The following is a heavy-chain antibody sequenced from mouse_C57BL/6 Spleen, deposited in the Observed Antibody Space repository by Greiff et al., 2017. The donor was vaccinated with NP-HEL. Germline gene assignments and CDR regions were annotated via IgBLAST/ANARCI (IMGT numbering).Heavy chain of an antibody. Sequence: EVQRVESGGGLVQPKGSLKLSCAASGFSFNTYAMNWVRQAPGKGLEWVARRRSKSNNYATYYADSVKDRFTISRDDSESMLYLQMNNLKTEDTAMYYCVREGTGTRVFDYWGQGTTLTVSS. CDR3: VREGTGTRVFDY. CDR1: GFSFNTYA. D-gene: IGHD4-1*01. J-gene: IGHJ2*01. V-gene: IGHV10-1*01. CDR2: RRSKSNNYAT.